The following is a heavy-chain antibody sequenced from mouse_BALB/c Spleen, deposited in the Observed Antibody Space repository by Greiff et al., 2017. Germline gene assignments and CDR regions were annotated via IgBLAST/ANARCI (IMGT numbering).Heavy chain of an antibody. V-gene: IGHV5-6-5*01. CDR2: ISSGGST. CDR1: GFTFSSYA. Sequence: EVKVVESGGGLVKPGGSLKLSCAASGFTFSSYAMSWVRQTPEKRLEWVASISSGGSTYYPDSVKGRFTISRDNARNILYLQMSSLRSEDTAMYYCARGRDYGYGGFAYWGQGTLVTVSA. D-gene: IGHD2-2*01. CDR3: ARGRDYGYGGFAY. J-gene: IGHJ3*01.